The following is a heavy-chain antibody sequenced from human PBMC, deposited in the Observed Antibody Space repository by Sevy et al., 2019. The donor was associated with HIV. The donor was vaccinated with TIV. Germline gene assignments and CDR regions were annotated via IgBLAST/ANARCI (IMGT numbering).Heavy chain of an antibody. Sequence: GGSLRLSCAASGFTFSSYGMHWVRQAPGKGLEWVAVISYDGSNKYYADSVKGRFTISRDNSKNTLYLQMNSLGAEDTAVYYCAKDKVSSSSWYGMDVWGQGTTVTVSS. CDR3: AKDKVSSSSWYGMDV. D-gene: IGHD6-13*01. CDR1: GFTFSSYG. CDR2: ISYDGSNK. J-gene: IGHJ6*02. V-gene: IGHV3-30*18.